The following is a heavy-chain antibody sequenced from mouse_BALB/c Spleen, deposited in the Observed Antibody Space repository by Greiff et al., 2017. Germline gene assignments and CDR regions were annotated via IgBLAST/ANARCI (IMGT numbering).Heavy chain of an antibody. CDR2: IDPANGNT. CDR1: GFNIKDTY. CDR3: ARDYGSRSYYFDY. V-gene: IGHV14-3*02. Sequence: EVQLQQSGAELVKPGASVKLPCTASGFNIKDTYMHWVKQRPEQGLEWIGRIDPANGNTKYDPKFQGKATITADTSSNTAYLQPSSLTSEDTAVYYCARDYGSRSYYFDYWGQGTTLTVSS. J-gene: IGHJ2*01. D-gene: IGHD1-1*01.